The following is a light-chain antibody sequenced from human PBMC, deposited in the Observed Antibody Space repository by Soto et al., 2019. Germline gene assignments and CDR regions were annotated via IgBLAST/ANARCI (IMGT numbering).Light chain of an antibody. CDR2: GAS. CDR1: QGVSGN. J-gene: IGKJ5*01. V-gene: IGKV3-15*01. Sequence: EIVMTQSPATLSVSPGERATLSCRASQGVSGNLAWYQQKLRQAPRLLIYGASTSATGVPARFSGSGSGKDTTFTISRLQSEDLAVYYCQQYNNWPPTFGQGTRLEIK. CDR3: QQYNNWPPT.